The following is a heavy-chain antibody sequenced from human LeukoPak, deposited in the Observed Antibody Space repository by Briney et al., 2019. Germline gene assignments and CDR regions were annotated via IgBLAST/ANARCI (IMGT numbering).Heavy chain of an antibody. V-gene: IGHV4-59*08. Sequence: PSQTLSLTCTVSGGSISSYYWSWIRQPPGNGLEWTVYIYYSGSTNYNPSLKSRVTISVDTSKNQFSLKLSSVTAADTAVYYCARIVSGYSYYYYYMDVWGKGTTVTVSS. J-gene: IGHJ6*03. CDR3: ARIVSGYSYYYYYMDV. CDR1: GGSISSYY. CDR2: IYYSGST. D-gene: IGHD3-22*01.